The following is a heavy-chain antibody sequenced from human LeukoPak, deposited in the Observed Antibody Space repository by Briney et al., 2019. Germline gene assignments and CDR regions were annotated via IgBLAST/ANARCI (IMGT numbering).Heavy chain of an antibody. Sequence: GGSLRLSCAASGFTFSSYSMNWVRQAPGKGLEWVSSISSSSSYIYYADSVKGRFTISRDNAKNSLYLQMNSLRAEDTAVYYCARAGGFGEPFPIYYYYGMDVWGQGTTVTVSS. CDR1: GFTFSSYS. J-gene: IGHJ6*02. V-gene: IGHV3-21*01. CDR3: ARAGGFGEPFPIYYYYGMDV. CDR2: ISSSSSYI. D-gene: IGHD3-10*01.